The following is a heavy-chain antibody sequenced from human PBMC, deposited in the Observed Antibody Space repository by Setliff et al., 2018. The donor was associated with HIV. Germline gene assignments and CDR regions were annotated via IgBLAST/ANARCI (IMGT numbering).Heavy chain of an antibody. D-gene: IGHD6-6*01. CDR1: GGSISSHY. CDR3: VRAEYSSSSDWFAP. Sequence: ETLSLTCTVSGGSISSHYWSWIRQPPGKGLEWIGYIYYSGNTYYSPSLKSRLTISVDTSKNQFSLKLRSVTAADTAVYYCVRAEYSSSSDWFAPWGQGALVTVSS. V-gene: IGHV4-59*11. J-gene: IGHJ5*02. CDR2: IYYSGNT.